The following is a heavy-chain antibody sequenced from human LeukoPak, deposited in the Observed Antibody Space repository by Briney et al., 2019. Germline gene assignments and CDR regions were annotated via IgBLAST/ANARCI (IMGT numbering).Heavy chain of an antibody. Sequence: GGSLRLSCAASGFTFDDYAMHWVRQGPGKGLEWVSGISWNSGSIGYADSVKGRFTISRDNAKNSLYLQMNSLRPEDTALYYCARAYSSAGGAFDIWGQGTMVTVSS. D-gene: IGHD6-19*01. CDR2: ISWNSGSI. CDR3: ARAYSSAGGAFDI. V-gene: IGHV3-9*01. CDR1: GFTFDDYA. J-gene: IGHJ3*02.